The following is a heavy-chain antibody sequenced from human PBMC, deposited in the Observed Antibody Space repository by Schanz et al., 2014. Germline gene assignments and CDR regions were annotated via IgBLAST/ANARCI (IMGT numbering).Heavy chain of an antibody. D-gene: IGHD1-1*01. Sequence: QVQLQESGPGLVKPSQTLSLTCAVSGGSISSGGYSWNWIRQPPGKELEWIVYIYYSGSTYYNPSLKSRVPISVDTSKNQFSLKLSSVPAADTAVYYCARGGRTTYNYYYGMDVWGQGTTVTVSS. CDR1: GGSISSGGYS. V-gene: IGHV4-30-4*07. CDR2: IYYSGST. J-gene: IGHJ6*02. CDR3: ARGGRTTYNYYYGMDV.